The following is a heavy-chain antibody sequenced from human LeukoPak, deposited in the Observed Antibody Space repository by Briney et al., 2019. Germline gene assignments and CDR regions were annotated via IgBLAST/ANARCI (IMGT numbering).Heavy chain of an antibody. Sequence: GGSLRLSCAASGFRFSSYAMSWVRQAPGKGLEWISRISGSVGNTNYADSVKGRFTISRDNSKNTLCLQMNSLRAEDTAIYFCAKFPQSVVGTTQFDFWGQGTLVTVSS. V-gene: IGHV3-23*01. CDR3: AKFPQSVVGTTQFDF. CDR2: ISGSVGNT. D-gene: IGHD2-15*01. J-gene: IGHJ4*02. CDR1: GFRFSSYA.